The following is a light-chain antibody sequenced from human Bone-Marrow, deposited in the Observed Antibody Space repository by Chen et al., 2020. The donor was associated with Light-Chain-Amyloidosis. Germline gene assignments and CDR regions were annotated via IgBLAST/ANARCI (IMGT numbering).Light chain of an antibody. CDR2: EVT. V-gene: IGLV2-14*01. CDR3: SSYTITNTLV. Sequence: QSALTQPASRSRSPGQSITISCTVTSSDVGGDNHVSWYQQHPDKAPKLMMYEVTNRPSWVPDRFSGSKSDNTASLTISGLQTEDEADYFCSSYTITNTLVFGSGTRVTVL. J-gene: IGLJ1*01. CDR1: SSDVGGDNH.